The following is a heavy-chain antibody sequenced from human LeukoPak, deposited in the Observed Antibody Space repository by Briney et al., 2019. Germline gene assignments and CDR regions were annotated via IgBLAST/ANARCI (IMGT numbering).Heavy chain of an antibody. V-gene: IGHV1-24*01. D-gene: IGHD3-22*01. CDR2: FDPEDGET. CDR3: ATVFVTMIENDAFDI. Sequence: ASVKVSCKVSGYTLTELSMHWVRQAHGKGLEWMGGFDPEDGETIYAQKFQGRVTMTEDTSTDTAYMELSSLRSEDTAVYYCATVFVTMIENDAFDIWGQGTMVTVSS. CDR1: GYTLTELS. J-gene: IGHJ3*02.